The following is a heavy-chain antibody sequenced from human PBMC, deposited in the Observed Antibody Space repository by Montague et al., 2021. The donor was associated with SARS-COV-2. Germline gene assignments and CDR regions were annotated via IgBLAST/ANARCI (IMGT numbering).Heavy chain of an antibody. D-gene: IGHD2-21*01. CDR2: VDQSGNT. Sequence: SETLSLTCAVYGGSFRNYYWSWIRLSPGKGLERIGGVDQSGNTNYNPSPTSRVTISADISKNQFSVKLASATAADTGIYYCARGKREFPIVVLVASTRNYFDYWGQGTPVTVSS. J-gene: IGHJ4*01. V-gene: IGHV4-34*01. CDR1: GGSFRNYY. CDR3: ARGKREFPIVVLVASTRNYFDY.